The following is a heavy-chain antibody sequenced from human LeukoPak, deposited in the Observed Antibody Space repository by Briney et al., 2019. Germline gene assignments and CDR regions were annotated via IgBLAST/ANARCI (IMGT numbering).Heavy chain of an antibody. V-gene: IGHV3-30*04. CDR2: ISYDGSNK. Sequence: GGSLRLSCAASGFTFSSYAMSWVRQAPGKGLEWVAVISYDGSNKNYTDSVKGRFTISRDNSKNTLYLQMNSLRAEDTAVYYCAREGYSPRDGYNFNFDYWGQGTLVTASS. CDR3: AREGYSPRDGYNFNFDY. CDR1: GFTFSSYA. D-gene: IGHD5-24*01. J-gene: IGHJ4*02.